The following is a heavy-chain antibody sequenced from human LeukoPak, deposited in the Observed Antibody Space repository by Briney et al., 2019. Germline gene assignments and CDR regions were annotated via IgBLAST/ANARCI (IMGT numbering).Heavy chain of an antibody. Sequence: GASVKVSCKASGYTFTGYYMHWVRQAPGQGLEWMGWINPNSGGTNYAQKFQGRVTMTRDTSISTAYMELSRLRSDDTAVYYCARASQLRFLEWLFDYWGQGTLATVSS. D-gene: IGHD3-3*01. V-gene: IGHV1-2*02. J-gene: IGHJ4*02. CDR2: INPNSGGT. CDR1: GYTFTGYY. CDR3: ARASQLRFLEWLFDY.